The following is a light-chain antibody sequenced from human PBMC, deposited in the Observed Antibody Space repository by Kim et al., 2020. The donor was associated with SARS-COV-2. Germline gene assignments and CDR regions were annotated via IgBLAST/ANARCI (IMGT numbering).Light chain of an antibody. CDR2: QDN. J-gene: IGLJ2*01. CDR3: QAWDSSTVV. CDR1: KVGDNY. V-gene: IGLV3-1*01. Sequence: GSPGQAASITGFGVKVGDNYSCWYQQKPGQSPVLVIYQDNERPSGIPERFSGSNSGHTATLTISGTQAMDEADYYCQAWDSSTVVFGGGTQLNVL.